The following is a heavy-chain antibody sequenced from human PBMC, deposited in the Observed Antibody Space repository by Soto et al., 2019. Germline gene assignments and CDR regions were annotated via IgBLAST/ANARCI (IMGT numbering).Heavy chain of an antibody. CDR2: IAFDGSQE. CDR3: ATKVRVTNYLYYGMDV. CDR1: GLSFNTSG. Sequence: QVQLVESGGGVVQPGRALRLSCAASGLSFNTSGMHWVRQAPGKGLEWVAVIAFDGSQEFYGDSVRGRFTISRDNSKNTLFLQMKRLTPEDTAVYYCATKVRVTNYLYYGMDVWGQGTTVTVSS. D-gene: IGHD2-21*02. J-gene: IGHJ6*02. V-gene: IGHV3-30*03.